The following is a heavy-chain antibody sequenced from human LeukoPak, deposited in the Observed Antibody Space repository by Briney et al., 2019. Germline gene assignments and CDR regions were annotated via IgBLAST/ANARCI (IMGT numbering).Heavy chain of an antibody. CDR2: VKSDGSDT. CDR1: GSTFSRYW. J-gene: IGHJ4*02. CDR3: TTAIGNYYYY. V-gene: IGHV3-74*01. D-gene: IGHD1-14*01. Sequence: PGGSLRLSCAASGSTFSRYWMHWVRQAPGKGLVWVSRVKSDGSDTIYADSVKGRFTISRDNAKNTLYLEMDSLRGEETGVYYCTTAIGNYYYYWGQGTLVTVAS.